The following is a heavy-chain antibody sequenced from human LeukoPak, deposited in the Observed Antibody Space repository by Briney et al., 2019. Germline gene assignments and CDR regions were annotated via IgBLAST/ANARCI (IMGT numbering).Heavy chain of an antibody. J-gene: IGHJ4*02. CDR1: RFTFSSFA. Sequence: GGSLRLSCAASRFTFSSFAMSWVRQAPGKGLEWVSAISGGGGSTYYVDSVKGRFTISRDNSKNTLFLQMNSLTAEDTAVYYCAKDSSWYGDFDYWGQGTLVTVSS. V-gene: IGHV3-23*01. CDR3: AKDSSWYGDFDY. CDR2: ISGGGGST. D-gene: IGHD6-13*01.